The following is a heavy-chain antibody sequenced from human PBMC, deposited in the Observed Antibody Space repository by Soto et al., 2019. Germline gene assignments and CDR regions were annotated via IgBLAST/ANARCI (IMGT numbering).Heavy chain of an antibody. CDR2: ISSSSTYT. D-gene: IGHD6-19*01. Sequence: QVQLVESGGGLVKPGGSLRLSCAASGFSFSDHYMSWLRQAPGKGLEWVSYISSSSTYTNYVDSVKGRFTISRDNAKNSLYLQVNSLRAEDTAVYYCARGGIAVAGTVDYWGQGTLVTVSS. CDR1: GFSFSDHY. CDR3: ARGGIAVAGTVDY. V-gene: IGHV3-11*05. J-gene: IGHJ4*02.